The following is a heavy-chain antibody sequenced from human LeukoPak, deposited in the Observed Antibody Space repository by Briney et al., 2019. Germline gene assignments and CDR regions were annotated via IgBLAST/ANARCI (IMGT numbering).Heavy chain of an antibody. V-gene: IGHV3-23*01. CDR2: ISGSGGGT. CDR1: GFTVSTSA. J-gene: IGHJ4*02. D-gene: IGHD4-11*01. Sequence: AGGSLRLSCAAAGFTVSTSAMSWVRQAPGKGLEWVSGISGSGGGTYYADSVKGRFTISRDNAKNSLYLQMNSLRAEDTAVYYCARGYGNYLYYFDYWGQGTLVTVSS. CDR3: ARGYGNYLYYFDY.